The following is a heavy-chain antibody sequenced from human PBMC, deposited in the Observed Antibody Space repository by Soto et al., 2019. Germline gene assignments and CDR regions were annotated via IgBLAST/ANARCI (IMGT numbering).Heavy chain of an antibody. V-gene: IGHV3-23*01. Sequence: SGGSVRLSCAASGFTFSSHCMHWVRQAPGKGLEWVSAISGSGGSTYYADSVKGRFTISRDNSKNTLYLQMNSLRAEDTAVYYCAKDQGTWNYGYYYGMDVWGQGTRVTFSS. CDR3: AKDQGTWNYGYYYGMDV. D-gene: IGHD1-7*01. CDR2: ISGSGGST. J-gene: IGHJ6*02. CDR1: GFTFSSHC.